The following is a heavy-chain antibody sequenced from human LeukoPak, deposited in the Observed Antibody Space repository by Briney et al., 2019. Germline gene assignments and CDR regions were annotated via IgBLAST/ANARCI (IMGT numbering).Heavy chain of an antibody. CDR2: IYYSGST. CDR1: GGSISSYY. CDR3: ARSPPGGSGNNWFDP. Sequence: PSETLSLTCTVSGGSISSYYWSWIRQPPGKGLEWIGYIYYSGSTNYNPSLKSRVTISVDTSKNQFSLKLSSVTAADTAVYYCARSPPGGSGNNWFDPWGQGTLVTVSS. D-gene: IGHD3-10*01. J-gene: IGHJ5*02. V-gene: IGHV4-59*01.